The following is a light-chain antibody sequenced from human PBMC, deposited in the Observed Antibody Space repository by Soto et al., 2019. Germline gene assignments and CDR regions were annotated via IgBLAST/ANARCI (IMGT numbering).Light chain of an antibody. CDR1: QSVSNNY. Sequence: EIVMTQSPATLPVSPGERATLSCRASQSVSNNYLAWYQQKPGQAPRLLIYGASNRATGIPDRFSGSGSGTDFTLTISRLEPEDFAVYYCQQYGSSGTFGQGTKVDI. J-gene: IGKJ1*01. CDR3: QQYGSSGT. V-gene: IGKV3-20*01. CDR2: GAS.